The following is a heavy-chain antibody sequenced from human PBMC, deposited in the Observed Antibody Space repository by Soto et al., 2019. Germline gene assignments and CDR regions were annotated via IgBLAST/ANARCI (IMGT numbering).Heavy chain of an antibody. J-gene: IGHJ6*02. V-gene: IGHV3-21*01. CDR1: GFPLSPYS. D-gene: IGHD1-26*01. CDR2: ISSSSIHI. CDR3: AREGLLGSPVPMAV. Sequence: EVQLVESGGGLVKPGGSLRLSCATSGFPLSPYSMNWVRQAPGKGLEWVSSISSSSIHIYYADSVKGRFTIPRDNARNSLFLQMNSLRAEDTAVYYCAREGLLGSPVPMAVWGQGTTVTVSS.